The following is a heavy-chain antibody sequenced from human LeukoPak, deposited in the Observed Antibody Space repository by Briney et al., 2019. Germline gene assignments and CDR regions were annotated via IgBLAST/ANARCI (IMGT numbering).Heavy chain of an antibody. CDR1: RFAFSTYA. D-gene: IGHD3-22*01. J-gene: IGHJ4*02. V-gene: IGHV3-23*01. CDR2: ISSNGADT. Sequence: PGGSLRLSCAVSRFAFSTYAMTWVRQAPGQGLEYVSTISSNGADTYYADSVKGRFTISRDNPRNMLYMEMNSLRAEDTAVYYCSVMHRYYDGSGYWVQWGQGTLVTVSS. CDR3: SVMHRYYDGSGYWVQ.